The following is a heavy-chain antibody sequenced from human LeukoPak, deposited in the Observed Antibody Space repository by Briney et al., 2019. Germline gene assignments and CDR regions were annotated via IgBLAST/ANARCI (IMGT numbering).Heavy chain of an antibody. CDR2: LNSKTSSA. CDR3: ARAHYSGGSCYSVGWGDYFDY. V-gene: IGHV3-21*04. J-gene: IGHJ4*02. CDR1: GFIFSSYA. Sequence: GGSLRLSCAASGFIFSSYAMIWVRQAPGKGLEWVSTLNSKTSSAFYADSVKGRFTISRDNAKNSLYLQMSSLRAEDTAVYYCARAHYSGGSCYSVGWGDYFDYWGQGTLVTVSS. D-gene: IGHD2-15*01.